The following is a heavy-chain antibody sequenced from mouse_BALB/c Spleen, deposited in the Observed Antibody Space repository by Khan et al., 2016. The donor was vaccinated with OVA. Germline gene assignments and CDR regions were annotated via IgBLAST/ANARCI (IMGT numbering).Heavy chain of an antibody. CDR1: GYSITSNYA. CDR3: ARWIFYVYSFDY. D-gene: IGHD1-1*01. V-gene: IGHV3-2*02. Sequence: EVQLQESGPGLVKLSQSLSLTCTVNGYSITSNYAWKWIRQFPGNKLEWMGYISYSGSNNYNPSLKSRLCITRETTKNQFFLLLHSVTTEYSSTYYCARWIFYVYSFDYLSQGTSVTFSS. CDR2: ISYSGSN. J-gene: IGHJ4*01.